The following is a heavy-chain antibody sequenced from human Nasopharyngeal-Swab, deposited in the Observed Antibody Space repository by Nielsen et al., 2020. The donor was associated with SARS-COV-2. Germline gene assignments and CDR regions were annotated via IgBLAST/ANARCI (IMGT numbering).Heavy chain of an antibody. D-gene: IGHD5-24*01. CDR2: ISSSSSTS. V-gene: IGHV3-48*01. Sequence: GESLKISCAASEFTMSRNGMHWVRQAPGKGLEWVAYISSSSSTSYHADSVKGRFTISRDSSKNTLYLQMNSLRVEDTALYYCARDRRDVDNQWGQGTLVTVSS. CDR1: EFTMSRNG. CDR3: ARDRRDVDNQ. J-gene: IGHJ4*02.